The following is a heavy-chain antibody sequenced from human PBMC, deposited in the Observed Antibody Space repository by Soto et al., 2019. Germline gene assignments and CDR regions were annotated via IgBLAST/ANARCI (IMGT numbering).Heavy chain of an antibody. V-gene: IGHV3-30*03. CDR2: ISYDGSNK. CDR3: AVGYCSSTSCYAPRLYYYGRDV. J-gene: IGHJ6*04. CDR1: GFTFSSYG. Sequence: QVQLVESGGGVVQPGRSLRLSCAASGFTFSSYGMHWVRQAPGKGLEWVAVISYDGSNKYYADSVKGRFTISRDNSKNTLYLQMNSLRAEDTAVYYCAVGYCSSTSCYAPRLYYYGRDVWGKGTTVTVSS. D-gene: IGHD2-2*01.